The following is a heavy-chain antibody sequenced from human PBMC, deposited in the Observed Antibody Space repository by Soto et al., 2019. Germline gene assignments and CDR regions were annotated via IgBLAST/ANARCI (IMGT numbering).Heavy chain of an antibody. J-gene: IGHJ3*02. CDR1: GFTFSSYD. CDR2: IGTAGDT. V-gene: IGHV3-13*01. CDR3: ARLGSYGSGSYGAFDI. D-gene: IGHD3-10*01. Sequence: GGSLRLSCAASGFTFSSYDMHWVRQATGKGLEWVSAIGTAGDTYYPGSVKGRFTISRENAKNSLYLQMNSLRAGDTVVYYCARLGSYGSGSYGAFDIWGQGTMVTVSS.